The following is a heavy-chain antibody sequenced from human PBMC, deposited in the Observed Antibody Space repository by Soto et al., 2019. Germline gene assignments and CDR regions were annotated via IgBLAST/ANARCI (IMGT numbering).Heavy chain of an antibody. Sequence: PGGSLRLSCAASGFIISNNFMTWVRQAPGKGLELGSVIYSAGGTYYADSVKSRFTISRDNSKNTLYLQMDSLRPEDTAVSCCARASYYGAAVDYWGQGTMVTVSS. D-gene: IGHD3-10*01. CDR1: GFIISNNF. J-gene: IGHJ4*02. CDR3: ARASYYGAAVDY. V-gene: IGHV3-53*01. CDR2: IYSAGGT.